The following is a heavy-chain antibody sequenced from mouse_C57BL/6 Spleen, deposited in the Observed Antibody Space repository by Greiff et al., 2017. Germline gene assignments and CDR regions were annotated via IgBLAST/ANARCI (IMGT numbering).Heavy chain of an antibody. CDR2: ISSGGDYI. V-gene: IGHV5-9-1*02. Sequence: DVMLVESGEGLVKPGGSLKLSCAASGFTFSSYAMSWVRQTPEKRLEWVAYISSGGDYIYYADTVKGRFTISRDNARNTLYLQMSSLKSEDTAMYYCTREVSVGNEAWFAYWGQGTLVTVSA. J-gene: IGHJ3*01. CDR1: GFTFSSYA. CDR3: TREVSVGNEAWFAY. D-gene: IGHD2-1*01.